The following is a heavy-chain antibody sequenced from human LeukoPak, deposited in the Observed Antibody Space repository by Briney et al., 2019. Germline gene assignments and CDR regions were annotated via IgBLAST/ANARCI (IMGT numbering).Heavy chain of an antibody. CDR3: ARLTPVRSRWYLSPLFDY. J-gene: IGHJ4*02. CDR2: INHSGST. D-gene: IGHD2-15*01. CDR1: GGSFSGYY. Sequence: PSETLSLTCAVYGGSFSGYYWSWIRQPPGKGLEWIGEINHSGSTNYNPSLKSRVTISVDTSKNQFSLKLSSVTAADTAVYYCARLTPVRSRWYLSPLFDYWGQGTLVTVSS. V-gene: IGHV4-34*01.